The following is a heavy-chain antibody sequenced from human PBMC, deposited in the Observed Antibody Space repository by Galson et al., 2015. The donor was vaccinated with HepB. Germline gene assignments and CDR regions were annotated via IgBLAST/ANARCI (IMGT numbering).Heavy chain of an antibody. D-gene: IGHD4-17*01. Sequence: SVKVSCKASGYTFTSYAMHWVRQAPGQRLEWMGWINAGNGNTKYSQKFQGRVTITRDTSASTAYMELSSLRSEDTAVYYCAREEDGDYGWFDPWGQGTLVTVSS. J-gene: IGHJ5*02. CDR3: AREEDGDYGWFDP. CDR2: INAGNGNT. CDR1: GYTFTSYA. V-gene: IGHV1-3*01.